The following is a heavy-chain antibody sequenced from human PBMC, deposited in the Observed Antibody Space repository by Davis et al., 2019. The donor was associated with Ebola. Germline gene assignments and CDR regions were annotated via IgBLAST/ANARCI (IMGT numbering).Heavy chain of an antibody. CDR2: MNPNSGNT. J-gene: IGHJ4*02. D-gene: IGHD2-8*02. CDR1: GYTFTSYD. CDR3: ARGLKRGGVRSD. Sequence: AASVKVSCKASGYTFTSYDINWVRQATGQGLEWMGWMNPNSGNTGYAQKFQGRVTMTRNTSISTAYMELSSLRSEDTAVYYCARGLKRGGVRSDWGQGTLVTVSS. V-gene: IGHV1-8*01.